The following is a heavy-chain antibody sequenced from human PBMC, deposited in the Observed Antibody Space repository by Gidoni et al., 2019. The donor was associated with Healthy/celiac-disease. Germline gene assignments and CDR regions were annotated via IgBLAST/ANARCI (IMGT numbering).Heavy chain of an antibody. D-gene: IGHD2-15*01. Sequence: QVQLVESGGGVVQPGRSLRLPCAASGFTFSSYAMPWVPQAPGKGLEWVAVISYDGSNKYYADSVKGRFTISRDNSKNTLYLQMNSLRAEDTAVYYCARPGLRYCSGGSCFDYYYYMDVWGKGTTVTVSS. CDR2: ISYDGSNK. CDR1: GFTFSSYA. CDR3: ARPGLRYCSGGSCFDYYYYMDV. J-gene: IGHJ6*03. V-gene: IGHV3-30-3*01.